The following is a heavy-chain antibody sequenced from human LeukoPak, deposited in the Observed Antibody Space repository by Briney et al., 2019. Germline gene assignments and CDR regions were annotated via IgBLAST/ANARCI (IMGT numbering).Heavy chain of an antibody. CDR1: GFTFSSYG. CDR2: IWYDGSNK. V-gene: IGHV3-33*01. D-gene: IGHD2-2*02. J-gene: IGHJ4*02. CDR3: ARERCSSTSCYTLGY. Sequence: GRSLRLSCAASGFTFSSYGMHWVRQAPGKGLEWVAVIWYDGSNKYYADSVKGRFTISRDNSKNTMYLQMNSLRAEDTAVYYCARERCSSTSCYTLGYWGQGALVTVSS.